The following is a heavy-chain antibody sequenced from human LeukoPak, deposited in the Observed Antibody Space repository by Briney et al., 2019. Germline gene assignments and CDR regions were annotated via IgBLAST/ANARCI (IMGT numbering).Heavy chain of an antibody. CDR2: IYYSGST. CDR1: GGSISSSSYY. CDR3: ARDQSIAAADDAFDI. D-gene: IGHD6-13*01. J-gene: IGHJ3*02. Sequence: SETLSLTCTVSGGSISSSSYYWGWIRQPPGKGLEWIGSIYYSGSTYYNPSLKSRVTISVDTSKNQFSLKLSSVTAADTAVYYCARDQSIAAADDAFDIWGQGTMVTVSS. V-gene: IGHV4-39*07.